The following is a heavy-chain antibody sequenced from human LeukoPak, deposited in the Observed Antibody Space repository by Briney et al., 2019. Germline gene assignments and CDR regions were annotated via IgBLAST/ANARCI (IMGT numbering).Heavy chain of an antibody. CDR2: IYYSGTT. V-gene: IGHV4-30-4*01. J-gene: IGHJ4*02. D-gene: IGHD3-10*01. CDR3: ARGPYGSGSYY. CDR1: GGSISSGDYY. Sequence: PSETLSLTCAVSGGSISSGDYYWSWIRQPPGKGLEWIGYIYYSGTTYYNPSLKSRVTISVDTSKNQFSLKLTSVTAADTAVYYCARGPYGSGSYYWGQGTLVTVSS.